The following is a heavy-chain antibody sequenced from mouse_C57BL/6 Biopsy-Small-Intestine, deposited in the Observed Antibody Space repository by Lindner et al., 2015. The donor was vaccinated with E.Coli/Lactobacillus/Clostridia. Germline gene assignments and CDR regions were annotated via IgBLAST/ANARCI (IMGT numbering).Heavy chain of an antibody. J-gene: IGHJ2*01. Sequence: VQLQESGPELVKPGASVKISCKASGYSFTGYYMHWVKQSHGNILDWIGFIYPYNGLSSYNQKFKGKATLTVDKSSNTAYMELRSLTSEDSAVYYCASLTGTKGYFDYWGQGTTLTVSS. D-gene: IGHD4-1*01. V-gene: IGHV1-31*01. CDR1: GYSFTGYY. CDR3: ASLTGTKGYFDY. CDR2: IYPYNGLS.